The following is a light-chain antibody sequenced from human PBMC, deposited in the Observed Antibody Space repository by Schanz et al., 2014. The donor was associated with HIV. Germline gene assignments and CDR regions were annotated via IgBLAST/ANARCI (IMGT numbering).Light chain of an antibody. CDR2: GAS. CDR3: QQRSSWPLFT. Sequence: EIVMTQSPATLSVSPGERATLSCRASQRVSSNLAWHQQNPGQGPRLLIYGASTRATGVPARFSGSGSGTDFTLTISSLEPEDFAVYYCQQRSSWPLFTFGQGTKLEIK. V-gene: IGKV3-15*01. J-gene: IGKJ2*01. CDR1: QRVSSN.